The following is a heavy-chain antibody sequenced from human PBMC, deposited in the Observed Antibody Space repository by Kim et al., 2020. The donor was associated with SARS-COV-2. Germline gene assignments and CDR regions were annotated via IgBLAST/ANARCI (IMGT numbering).Heavy chain of an antibody. CDR2: ISSSSSYI. V-gene: IGHV3-21*01. CDR3: AREGVRDYCTNGVCYSINWFDP. Sequence: GGSLRLSCAASGFTFSSYSMNWVRQAPGKGLEWVSSISSSSSYIYYADSVKGRFTISRDNAKNSRYLQMNSLRAEDTAVYYCAREGVRDYCTNGVCYSINWFDPWGQGTLVTVSS. CDR1: GFTFSSYS. J-gene: IGHJ5*02. D-gene: IGHD2-8*01.